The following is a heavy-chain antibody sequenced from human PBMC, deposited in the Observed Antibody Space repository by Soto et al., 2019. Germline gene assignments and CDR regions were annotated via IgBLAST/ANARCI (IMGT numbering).Heavy chain of an antibody. CDR1: GDTISTGGYT. CDR2: MYHSGST. V-gene: IGHV4-30-2*01. J-gene: IGHJ4*02. CDR3: ATVPDY. Sequence: SETLSLTCDVSGDTISTGGYTWAWIRQPPGKGLEWIGYMYHSGSTYYNPSLKSRVTISIDRSKNQFSLKLSSVTAADTAVYYCATVPDYWGQGILVTVSP.